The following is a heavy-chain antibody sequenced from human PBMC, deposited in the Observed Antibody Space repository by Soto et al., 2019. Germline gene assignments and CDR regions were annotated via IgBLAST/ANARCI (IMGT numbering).Heavy chain of an antibody. CDR1: GFSVTNNY. CDR2: IDIGGNT. D-gene: IGHD3-16*01. V-gene: IGHV3-66*01. CDR3: ARGRGSTGYLGREHYFDY. Sequence: EVQMVESGGGVVQPGGSLRLSCAASGFSVTNNYMNWVRQAPGKGLEWVSIIDIGGNTYYADSVKDRFTISRGDSKNTLYLQMDSLRPEDTAVDFCARGRGSTGYLGREHYFDYWGQGTLVTVSP. J-gene: IGHJ4*02.